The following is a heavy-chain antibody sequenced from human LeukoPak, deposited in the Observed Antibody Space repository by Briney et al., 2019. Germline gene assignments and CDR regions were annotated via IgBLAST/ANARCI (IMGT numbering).Heavy chain of an antibody. Sequence: GGSLRLSCAASGFTFSSYSMNWVRQAPGKGLEWVSSISSSSSYIYYADSVKGRFTISRDNAKNSLYLQMNSLRAEDTAVYYCARDSTGVVVPAADAFDIWGQGTMVTVSS. D-gene: IGHD2-2*01. CDR3: ARDSTGVVVPAADAFDI. V-gene: IGHV3-21*01. CDR1: GFTFSSYS. J-gene: IGHJ3*02. CDR2: ISSSSSYI.